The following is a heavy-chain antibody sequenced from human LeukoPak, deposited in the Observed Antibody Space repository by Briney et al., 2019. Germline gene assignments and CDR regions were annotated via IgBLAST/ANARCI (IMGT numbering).Heavy chain of an antibody. Sequence: SETLSLTCTVSGGSISSGGYYWSWIRQHPGKGLEWIGYIYYSGSTYYNPSLKSRVTISVDTSKNQFSLKLSSVTAADTAVYYCARVTETVTSWFDYWGQGTLVTVSS. V-gene: IGHV4-31*03. J-gene: IGHJ4*02. CDR3: ARVTETVTSWFDY. CDR2: IYYSGST. CDR1: GGSISSGGYY. D-gene: IGHD4-17*01.